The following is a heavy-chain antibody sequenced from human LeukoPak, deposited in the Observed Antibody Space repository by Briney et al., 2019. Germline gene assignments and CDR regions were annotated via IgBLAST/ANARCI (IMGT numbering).Heavy chain of an antibody. CDR2: IKQDGGEK. V-gene: IGHV3-7*03. D-gene: IGHD7-27*01. CDR3: ARVSRWGLNHNPHY. CDR1: GFPFSSYW. J-gene: IGHJ4*02. Sequence: GGSLRLSCAASGFPFSSYWMTWVRQAPGKGLEWVANIKQDGGEKYYVDSVKGRFTISRDNAMNSLYMQMNSLRAEDTAVYYCARVSRWGLNHNPHYWGQGTLDTVSS.